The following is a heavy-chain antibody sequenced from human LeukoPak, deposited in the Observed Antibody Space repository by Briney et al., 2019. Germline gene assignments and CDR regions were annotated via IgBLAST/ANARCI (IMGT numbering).Heavy chain of an antibody. Sequence: GGSLRLSRAASGFTFSDYYMSWVRQAPGKGLEWVSAISGSGGSTYYADSVKGRFTISRDNSKNTLYLQMNSLRAEDTAVYYCAKEGITMIVVVRGRGYFDYWGQGTLVTVSS. J-gene: IGHJ4*02. CDR2: ISGSGGST. D-gene: IGHD3-22*01. CDR3: AKEGITMIVVVRGRGYFDY. CDR1: GFTFSDYY. V-gene: IGHV3-23*01.